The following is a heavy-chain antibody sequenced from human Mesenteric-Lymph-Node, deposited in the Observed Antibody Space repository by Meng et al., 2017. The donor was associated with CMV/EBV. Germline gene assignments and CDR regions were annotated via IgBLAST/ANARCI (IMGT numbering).Heavy chain of an antibody. J-gene: IGHJ3*02. CDR3: ARVMGWLQLGASFDI. CDR2: INWNGGST. Sequence: GESLKISCAASGFTFGDYGMSWVRQAPGKGLEWVSGINWNGGSTGYADSVKGRFTISRDNAKNSLYLQMNSLRAKDTALYYCARVMGWLQLGASFDIWGQGTMVTVSS. V-gene: IGHV3-20*04. D-gene: IGHD5-24*01. CDR1: GFTFGDYG.